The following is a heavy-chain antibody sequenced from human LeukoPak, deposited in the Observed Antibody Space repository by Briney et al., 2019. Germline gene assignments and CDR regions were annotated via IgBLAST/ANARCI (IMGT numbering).Heavy chain of an antibody. D-gene: IGHD3-16*01. CDR1: GFTFSSYS. CDR2: ISSSSSYI. CDR3: ARYWGHPVFLYNWFDP. V-gene: IGHV3-21*04. Sequence: GGSLRLSCAASGFTFSSYSMNWVRQAPGKGLEWVSSISSSSSYIYYADSVKGRFTISRNNAKNSLYLQMNSLRAEDTAVYYCARYWGHPVFLYNWFDPWGQGTLVTVSS. J-gene: IGHJ5*02.